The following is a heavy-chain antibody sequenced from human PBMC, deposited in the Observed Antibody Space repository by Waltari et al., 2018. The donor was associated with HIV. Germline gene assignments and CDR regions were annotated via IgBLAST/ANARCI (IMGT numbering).Heavy chain of an antibody. J-gene: IGHJ6*02. V-gene: IGHV3-23*01. D-gene: IGHD1-1*01. CDR1: GFTFRNYG. CDR2: LSVTVGST. Sequence: EVQLLESGGGLVQPGGSLRLSCVGSGFTFRNYGMTWVRQAPGKGVQWVSGLSVTVGSTHYADSMKGRFTISRYNSNNISYLQMNSLRAEDTAVYYWAIQYNPLNSYYYGMDVWGQGTTVTVSS. CDR3: AIQYNPLNSYYYGMDV.